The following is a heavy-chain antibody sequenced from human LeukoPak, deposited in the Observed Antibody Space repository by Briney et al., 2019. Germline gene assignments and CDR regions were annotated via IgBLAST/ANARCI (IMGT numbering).Heavy chain of an antibody. D-gene: IGHD3-10*01. CDR1: GFIFTPYE. CDR3: AKDYSGSPDY. J-gene: IGHJ4*02. V-gene: IGHV3-23*01. Sequence: GGSLRLSCAASGFIFTPYEMNWVRQAPGKGLEWVSGISGGGDRIHYTDSVKGRFTISRDNSRNTLYLQMNSLTVEDTAVYYCAKDYSGSPDYWGQGTLVTVSS. CDR2: ISGGGDRI.